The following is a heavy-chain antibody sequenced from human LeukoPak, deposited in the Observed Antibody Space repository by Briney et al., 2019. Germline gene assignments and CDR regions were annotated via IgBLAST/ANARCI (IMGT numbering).Heavy chain of an antibody. J-gene: IGHJ4*02. CDR1: EITFSDFW. Sequence: PGGPLRLSCSVSEITFSDFWMNWVRQAPGKGLEWVASIKKDGSEEYYVDSVRGRFTISRDNAQNSLCLQMNSLRDEDTAVYYCASGHYADYDWGQGTLVTVSS. V-gene: IGHV3-7*01. D-gene: IGHD4-17*01. CDR3: ASGHYADYD. CDR2: IKKDGSEE.